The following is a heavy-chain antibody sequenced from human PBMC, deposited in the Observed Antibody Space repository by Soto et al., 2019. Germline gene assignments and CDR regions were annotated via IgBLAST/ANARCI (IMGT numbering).Heavy chain of an antibody. D-gene: IGHD1-26*01. CDR2: IFPIFGTA. CDR1: GGTFSSYA. V-gene: IGHV1-69*13. J-gene: IGHJ6*02. CDR3: ARAVGNGRNYYYYGMDV. Sequence: SVKVSCKASGGTFSSYAISWVRQAPGQGLEWMGGIFPIFGTANYAQKFQGRVTITADESTSTAYMELSSLRSEDTAVYYCARAVGNGRNYYYYGMDVWGQGTTVTVSS.